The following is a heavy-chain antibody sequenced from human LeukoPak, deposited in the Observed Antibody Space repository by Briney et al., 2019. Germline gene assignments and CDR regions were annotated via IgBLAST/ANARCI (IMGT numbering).Heavy chain of an antibody. CDR1: GFTFTSYA. CDR3: VPQKGYGGNPLDY. J-gene: IGHJ4*02. CDR2: ISGTGGSP. Sequence: GGSLRLSCATSGFTFTSYAMTWVRQAPGKGLEWVSAISGTGGSPYYADSVKGRITISRDNARKSLYLQMNSLRAEDTAVYYCVPQKGYGGNPLDYWGQGTLVTVST. V-gene: IGHV3-23*01. D-gene: IGHD4-23*01.